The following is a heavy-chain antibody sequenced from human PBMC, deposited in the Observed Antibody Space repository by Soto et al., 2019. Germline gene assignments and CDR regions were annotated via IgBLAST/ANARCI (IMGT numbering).Heavy chain of an antibody. Sequence: SVKVSCKASGGTFSSYAISWVRQAPGQGLEWMGGIIPIFGTANYAQKFQGRVTITADKSTSTAYMELSSLRSEDTAVYYCATSLRGSLYYYYGMDVWGQGTTVTVSS. D-gene: IGHD3-10*01. J-gene: IGHJ6*02. V-gene: IGHV1-69*06. CDR3: ATSLRGSLYYYYGMDV. CDR1: GGTFSSYA. CDR2: IIPIFGTA.